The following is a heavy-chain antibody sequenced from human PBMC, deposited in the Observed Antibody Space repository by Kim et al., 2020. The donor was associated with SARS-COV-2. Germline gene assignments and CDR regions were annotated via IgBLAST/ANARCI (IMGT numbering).Heavy chain of an antibody. CDR3: ARDPTLVVVAATRYFQH. Sequence: GGSLRLSCAASGFTFSSYAMHWVRQAPGKGLEWVAVISYDGSNKYYADSVKGRFTISRDNSKNTLYLQMNSLRAEDTAVYYCARDPTLVVVAATRYFQHWGQGTLVTVSS. J-gene: IGHJ1*01. CDR2: ISYDGSNK. D-gene: IGHD2-15*01. CDR1: GFTFSSYA. V-gene: IGHV3-30*04.